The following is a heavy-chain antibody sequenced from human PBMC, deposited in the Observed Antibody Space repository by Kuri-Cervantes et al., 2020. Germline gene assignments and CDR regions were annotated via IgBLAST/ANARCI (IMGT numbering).Heavy chain of an antibody. J-gene: IGHJ6*03. CDR1: GFTFSSYS. CDR2: ISSSSSYI. D-gene: IGHD3-10*01. V-gene: IGHV3-21*01. Sequence: GGSLRLSCAASGFTFSSYSMNWVRQAPGKGLEWVSSISSSSSYIYYADSVKGRFTISRDNAKNSLHLQMNSLRAEDTAVYYCARLLRGSNPYYYYYMDVWGKGTTVTVSS. CDR3: ARLLRGSNPYYYYYMDV.